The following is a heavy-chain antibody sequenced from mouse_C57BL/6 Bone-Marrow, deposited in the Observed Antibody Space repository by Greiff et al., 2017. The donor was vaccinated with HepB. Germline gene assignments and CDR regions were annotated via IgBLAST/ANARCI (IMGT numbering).Heavy chain of an antibody. V-gene: IGHV1-59*01. Sequence: QVQLQQPGAELVRPGTSVELSCKASGYTFTSYWMHWVKQRPGQGLEWIGVIDPSDSYTNYNQKFKGKATLTVDTSSSTAYMQLSSLTSEDSAVYYCARHSSGYLYYFDYWGQGTTLTVSS. D-gene: IGHD3-2*02. CDR2: IDPSDSYT. CDR3: ARHSSGYLYYFDY. CDR1: GYTFTSYW. J-gene: IGHJ2*01.